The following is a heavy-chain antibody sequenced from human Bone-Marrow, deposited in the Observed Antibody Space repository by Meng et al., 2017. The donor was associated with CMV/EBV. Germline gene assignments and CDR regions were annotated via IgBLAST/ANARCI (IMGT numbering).Heavy chain of an antibody. CDR3: ARVDASYDFWSGYPSPGDWWFDP. V-gene: IGHV3-30-3*01. Sequence: YEMHWVRQATGKGMEWVAVISYDGNNKYYTDSVKGRLSISRDKSKNTLYLQMNSLNADDTAVYYCARVDASYDFWSGYPSPGDWWFDPWGQGTLVTVSS. D-gene: IGHD3-3*01. J-gene: IGHJ5*02. CDR2: ISYDGNNK. CDR1: YE.